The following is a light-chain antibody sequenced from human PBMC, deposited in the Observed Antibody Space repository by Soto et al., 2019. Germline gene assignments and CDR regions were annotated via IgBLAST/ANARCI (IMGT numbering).Light chain of an antibody. V-gene: IGKV3-15*01. CDR2: GAS. CDR3: QQYNNWPPT. Sequence: EIVMTQSPATLSVPPGERATLSCRASQSVSSNLAWYQQKPGQAPRLLIDGASTRATGIPGRFSGSGSGTEFTLTISSLQSEDFAVYYCQQYNNWPPTFGGGTKVEIK. J-gene: IGKJ4*01. CDR1: QSVSSN.